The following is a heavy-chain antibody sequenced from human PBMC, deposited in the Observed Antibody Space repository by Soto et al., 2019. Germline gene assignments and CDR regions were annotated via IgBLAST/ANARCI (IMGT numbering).Heavy chain of an antibody. CDR2: MNPNSGNT. D-gene: IGHD2-2*01. CDR3: ARTTEGGCSSTSCYPPYYYYYMDV. V-gene: IGHV1-8*01. Sequence: ASVKVSCKASGYTFTSYDINWVRQATGQGLEWMGWMNPNSGNTGYAQKFQGRVTMTRNTSISTAYMELSSLRSEDTAVYYCARTTEGGCSSTSCYPPYYYYYMDVWGKGTTVTVSS. J-gene: IGHJ6*03. CDR1: GYTFTSYD.